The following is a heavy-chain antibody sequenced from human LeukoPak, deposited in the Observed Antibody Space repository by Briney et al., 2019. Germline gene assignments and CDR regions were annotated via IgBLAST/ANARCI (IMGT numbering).Heavy chain of an antibody. CDR1: GFTFKTYS. J-gene: IGHJ4*02. CDR2: ISSSSTTI. Sequence: GESLRLSCAASGFTFKTYSMHWVRQAPGKGLEWISYISSSSTTIFYADSVNGRFTISRDNSKNSLYLQMNTLRPDDTAVYYCARIDGRNWGQGTLVTVSS. V-gene: IGHV3-48*04. CDR3: ARIDGRN. D-gene: IGHD5-24*01.